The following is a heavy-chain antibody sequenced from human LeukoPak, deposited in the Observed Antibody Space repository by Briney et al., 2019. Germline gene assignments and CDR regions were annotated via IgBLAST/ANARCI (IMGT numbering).Heavy chain of an antibody. CDR2: INPNSGGT. V-gene: IGHV1-2*02. CDR1: GYTFTAYY. CDR3: ARVEYCSSTSCYTRGFTFDI. J-gene: IGHJ3*02. D-gene: IGHD2-2*02. Sequence: ASVKVSCKASGYTFTAYYMHWVRQAPGQGLEWMGWINPNSGGTNYAQNFQGRVTVTRDTSISTAYMELSRLRSDDTAVYYCARVEYCSSTSCYTRGFTFDIWGQGTLVTISS.